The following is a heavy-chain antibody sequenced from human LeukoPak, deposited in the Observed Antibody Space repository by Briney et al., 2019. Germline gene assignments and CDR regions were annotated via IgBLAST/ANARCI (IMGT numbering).Heavy chain of an antibody. CDR2: IKQDGGQI. Sequence: GGSLRLSCAASEFTFSSYWMSWLRQAPGKGLEWVANIKQDGGQIYYLESVKGRFTVSRDNAKNSLYLQMNSLRAEDTAVYYCARLGARQMLEYWGQGTLVTVSS. D-gene: IGHD4-17*01. J-gene: IGHJ4*02. CDR3: ARLGARQMLEY. V-gene: IGHV3-7*01. CDR1: EFTFSSYW.